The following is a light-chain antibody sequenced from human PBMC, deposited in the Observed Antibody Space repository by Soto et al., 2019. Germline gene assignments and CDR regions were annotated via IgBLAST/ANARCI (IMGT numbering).Light chain of an antibody. CDR2: WAS. CDR3: QHYYSLPLT. J-gene: IGKJ4*01. CDR1: QSVLYNSNNKNY. Sequence: DIVMTQSPDSLAVSLGERATINCKSSQSVLYNSNNKNYLAWYQQKPGQPPKLLIYWASTRESGVPDRFSGRGSGTDVTLTVSSLQAEDVAVYYCQHYYSLPLTFGGGTKVEIK. V-gene: IGKV4-1*01.